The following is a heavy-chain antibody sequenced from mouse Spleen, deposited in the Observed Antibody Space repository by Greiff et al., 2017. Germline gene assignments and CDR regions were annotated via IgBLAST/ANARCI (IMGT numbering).Heavy chain of an antibody. CDR3: ARQGYSNYGYYFDY. Sequence: EVMLVESGGGLVKPGGSLKLSCAASGFTFSSYTMSWVRQTPEKRLEWVATISGGGGNTYYPDSVKGRFTISRDNAKNTLYLQMSSLRSEDTALYYCARQGYSNYGYYFDYWGQGTTLTVSS. CDR1: GFTFSSYT. CDR2: ISGGGGNT. D-gene: IGHD2-5*01. V-gene: IGHV5-9*01. J-gene: IGHJ2*01.